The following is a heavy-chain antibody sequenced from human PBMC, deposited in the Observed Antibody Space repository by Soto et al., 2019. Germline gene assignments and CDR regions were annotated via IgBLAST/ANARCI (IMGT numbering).Heavy chain of an antibody. J-gene: IGHJ6*02. CDR2: IYYSGST. D-gene: IGHD1-26*01. V-gene: IGHV4-59*01. Sequence: PSETLSLTCTVSGGSISSYYWSWIRQPPGKGLEWIGYIYYSGSTNYNPSLKSRVTISVDTSKNQFFLKLSSVTAADTAVYYCARYRIVGATPPYYYYGMDVWGQGTTVTVSS. CDR3: ARYRIVGATPPYYYYGMDV. CDR1: GGSISSYY.